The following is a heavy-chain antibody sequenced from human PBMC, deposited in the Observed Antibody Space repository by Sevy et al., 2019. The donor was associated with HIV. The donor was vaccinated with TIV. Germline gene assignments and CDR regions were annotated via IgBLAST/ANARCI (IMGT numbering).Heavy chain of an antibody. V-gene: IGHV3-23*01. D-gene: IGHD3-22*01. Sequence: GGSLRLSCAASGFTFSSYAMSWVRQAPGKGLEWVSAISGSGGSTYYADSVKGRFTISMDNSKNTLYLQMNSLRAEDTAVYDCAKTVYYDSSGYYYEPSAFDIWGQGTMVTVSS. J-gene: IGHJ3*02. CDR3: AKTVYYDSSGYYYEPSAFDI. CDR1: GFTFSSYA. CDR2: ISGSGGST.